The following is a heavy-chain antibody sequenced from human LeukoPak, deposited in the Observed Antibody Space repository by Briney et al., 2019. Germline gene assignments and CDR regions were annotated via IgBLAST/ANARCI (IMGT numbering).Heavy chain of an antibody. J-gene: IGHJ3*01. CDR3: AKGGRWYYYDSRH. V-gene: IGHV3-23*01. CDR1: GLTFSSFA. Sequence: GGSLRLSCADSGLTFSSFAMTLVRQAPGKGLEWASGISGSGSPTYYADYVKGRFTISRDNSKNTLYRQMNSLRVEDKSIYNCAKGGRWYYYDSRHWGQGTMVTVSS. CDR2: ISGSGSPT. D-gene: IGHD3-22*01.